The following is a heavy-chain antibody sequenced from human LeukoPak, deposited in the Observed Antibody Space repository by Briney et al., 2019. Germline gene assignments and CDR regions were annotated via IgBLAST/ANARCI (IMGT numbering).Heavy chain of an antibody. D-gene: IGHD6-13*01. CDR2: INHSGST. Sequence: PSETLSXTCXVXXXXXXGYYWSWIRQPPGKGLEWIGEINHSGSTNYNPSLKSRVTISVDTSKNQFSLKLSSVTAADTAVYYCARGVRIAAAGNWFDPWGQGTLVTVSS. V-gene: IGHV4-34*01. CDR1: XXXXXGYY. J-gene: IGHJ5*02. CDR3: ARGVRIAAAGNWFDP.